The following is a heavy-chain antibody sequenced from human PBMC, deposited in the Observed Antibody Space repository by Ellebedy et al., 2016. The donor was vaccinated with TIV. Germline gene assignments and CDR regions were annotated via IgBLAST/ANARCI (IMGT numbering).Heavy chain of an antibody. CDR2: ISGSRSYI. D-gene: IGHD2-15*01. CDR1: GFTFSTYS. J-gene: IGHJ3*02. V-gene: IGHV3-21*01. CDR3: ARCVVAHAAFDI. Sequence: PGGSLRLSCAASGFTFSTYSMNWVRQAPGKRLEWVSSISGSRSYIYYADSVTGRFTISRDNAKNSLYLQMNSLRGEDTAVYYCARCVVAHAAFDIWGQGTMVTVSS.